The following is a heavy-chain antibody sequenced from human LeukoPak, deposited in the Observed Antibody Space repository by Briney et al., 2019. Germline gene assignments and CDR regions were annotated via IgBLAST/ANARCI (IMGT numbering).Heavy chain of an antibody. CDR2: VSSSSSYI. D-gene: IGHD3-10*01. CDR1: GFTFSSYS. Sequence: KTGGSLRLSCAASGFTFSSYSMNWVRQPPGKGLEWVSSVSSSSSYIYYADSVKGRFTISRDNAKNSLYLQMNSLRAEDTAVYYCARDFYVGSGSYYIGYWGQGTLVTVSS. V-gene: IGHV3-21*01. CDR3: ARDFYVGSGSYYIGY. J-gene: IGHJ4*02.